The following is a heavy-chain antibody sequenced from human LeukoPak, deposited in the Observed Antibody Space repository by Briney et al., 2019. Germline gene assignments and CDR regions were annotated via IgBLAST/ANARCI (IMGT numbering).Heavy chain of an antibody. CDR3: AKDWGPHYASGSSYFDS. D-gene: IGHD3-10*01. J-gene: IGHJ4*02. V-gene: IGHV3-30*18. CDR1: GFTFSSYG. Sequence: PGGSLRLSCVASGFTFSSYGMHWVRQAPGKGLEWVAVIIYDGTNKYYTDSVKGRFTISRDNAKNTPYLQMNFLRADDTAVYFCAKDWGPHYASGSSYFDSWGQGTLVTVSS. CDR2: IIYDGTNK.